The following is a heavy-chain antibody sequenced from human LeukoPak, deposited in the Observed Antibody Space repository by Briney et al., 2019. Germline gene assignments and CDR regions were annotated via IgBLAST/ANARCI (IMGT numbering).Heavy chain of an antibody. CDR1: GFTFSSYA. Sequence: GGSLRLSCAASGFTFSSYAMSWVRQAPGKGLEWVPAISGSGAYTYYADSVKGRFTISRDNSKNTLYLQMNSLRAEDTAVYYCAKPNYYDSTGFPFDYWGQGTLVTVSS. V-gene: IGHV3-23*01. CDR2: ISGSGAYT. J-gene: IGHJ4*02. D-gene: IGHD3-22*01. CDR3: AKPNYYDSTGFPFDY.